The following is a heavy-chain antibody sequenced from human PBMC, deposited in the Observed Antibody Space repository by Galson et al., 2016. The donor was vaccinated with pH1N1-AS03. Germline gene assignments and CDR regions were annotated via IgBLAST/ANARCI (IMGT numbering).Heavy chain of an antibody. V-gene: IGHV3-21*06. D-gene: IGHD4-23*01. Sequence: SLRLSCAASGFTFSSYSVNWVRQAPGKGLEWVSSISSRSSDIYYADSVKGRFTISRDNVENSVYLQLNSLKVEDTAMYYCARIKGGGNSDGFDIWGLGTKVIVSS. CDR2: ISSRSSDI. CDR1: GFTFSSYS. J-gene: IGHJ3*02. CDR3: ARIKGGGNSDGFDI.